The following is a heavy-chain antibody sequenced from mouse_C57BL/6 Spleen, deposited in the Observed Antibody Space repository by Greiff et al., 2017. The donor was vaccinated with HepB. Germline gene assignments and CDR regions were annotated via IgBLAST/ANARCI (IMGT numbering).Heavy chain of an antibody. Sequence: VQLKQSGAELVRPGASVKLSCTASGFNIKDYYMHWVKQRPEQGLEWIGRIDPEDGDTEYAPKFQGKATMTADTPSNTAYLQLSSLTSEDTAVYYCTLDGYDAYWGQGTLVTVSA. D-gene: IGHD2-2*01. CDR3: TLDGYDAY. V-gene: IGHV14-1*01. CDR2: IDPEDGDT. J-gene: IGHJ3*01. CDR1: GFNIKDYY.